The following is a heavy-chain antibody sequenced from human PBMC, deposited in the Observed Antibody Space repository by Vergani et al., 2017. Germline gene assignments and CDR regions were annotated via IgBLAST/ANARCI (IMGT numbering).Heavy chain of an antibody. Sequence: EVQLVESGGGFVQPGRSLRLSCAASGFTFDDYAMHLVRQAPWKGLEWVSGISWNRCSIGYADSVKGRFTISRDNANNSLYLQMNSLRAEDTALYYCAKDGGYSYGWAFDYWGQGTLVTVSS. CDR1: GFTFDDYA. J-gene: IGHJ4*02. D-gene: IGHD5-18*01. CDR2: ISWNRCSI. CDR3: AKDGGYSYGWAFDY. V-gene: IGHV3-9*01.